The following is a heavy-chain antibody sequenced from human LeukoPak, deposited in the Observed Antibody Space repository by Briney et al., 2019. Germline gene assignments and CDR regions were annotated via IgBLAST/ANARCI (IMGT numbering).Heavy chain of an antibody. CDR1: GFAFSSYW. Sequence: PGGSLRLSCAASGFAFSSYWMSWVRQAPGKGLEWVANIKQDGSEKYYVDSVKGRFTISRDNAKNSLYLQMNSLRAEDTAVYYCARDGNELEPPRFDPWGQGTLVTVSS. D-gene: IGHD1-1*01. J-gene: IGHJ5*02. V-gene: IGHV3-7*01. CDR2: IKQDGSEK. CDR3: ARDGNELEPPRFDP.